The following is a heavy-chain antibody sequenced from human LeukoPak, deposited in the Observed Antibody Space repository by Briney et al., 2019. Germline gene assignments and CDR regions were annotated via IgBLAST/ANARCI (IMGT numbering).Heavy chain of an antibody. CDR1: GLIFSKYW. Sequence: GGSLRLSCAASGLIFSKYWMTWVRQAPGKGLEWVASIKPDGSEKYYLDSVKGRITISRDNSRDSLYLQMTSLRDDDTSVYYCARDASALYWGRGTPVTVSS. CDR3: ARDASALY. D-gene: IGHD6-19*01. J-gene: IGHJ4*02. V-gene: IGHV3-7*01. CDR2: IKPDGSEK.